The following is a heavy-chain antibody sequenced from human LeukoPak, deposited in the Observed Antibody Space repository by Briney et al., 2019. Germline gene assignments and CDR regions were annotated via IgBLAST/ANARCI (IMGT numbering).Heavy chain of an antibody. Sequence: SVEVSCKASGFTFTSSAMQWVRQARGQRLEWIGWIVVGSGNTNYAQKFQERVTITRDMSTSTAYMELSSLRSEDTAVYYCAADREYYYDSSGYYPDAFDIWGQGTMVTVSS. CDR3: AADREYYYDSSGYYPDAFDI. J-gene: IGHJ3*02. CDR1: GFTFTSSA. V-gene: IGHV1-58*02. D-gene: IGHD3-22*01. CDR2: IVVGSGNT.